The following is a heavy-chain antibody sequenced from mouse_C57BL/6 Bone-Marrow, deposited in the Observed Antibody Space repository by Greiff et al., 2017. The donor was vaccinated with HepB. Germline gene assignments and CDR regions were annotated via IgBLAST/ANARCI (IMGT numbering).Heavy chain of an antibody. CDR3: ARGITTVEGDYAMDY. D-gene: IGHD1-1*01. J-gene: IGHJ4*01. Sequence: ESGPGLVKPSQSLSLTCSVTGYSITSGYYWNWIRQFPGNKLEWLGYIRYDGSNNYNPSLKNRISITLYTSENQFCLKLNSVTTEDTATYYCARGITTVEGDYAMDYWGQGTSVTVSS. V-gene: IGHV3-6*01. CDR2: IRYDGSN. CDR1: GYSITSGYY.